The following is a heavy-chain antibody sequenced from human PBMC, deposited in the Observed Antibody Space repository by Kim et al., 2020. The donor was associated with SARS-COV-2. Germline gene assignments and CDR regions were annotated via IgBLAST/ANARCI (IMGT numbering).Heavy chain of an antibody. V-gene: IGHV3-21*01. CDR3: ARVIEVPGGVLRFLEWTILDAFDT. CDR1: GFTFSSYT. Sequence: GGSLRHSCAASGFTFSSYTINWVRQAPGKGLEWVSSISSSSTHTYYADSVKGRFTISRDNAKNSLYLQMNSLRAEDTAVYYCARVIEVPGGVLRFLEWTILDAFDTWGQGTMVTVSS. J-gene: IGHJ3*02. D-gene: IGHD3-3*01. CDR2: ISSSSTHT.